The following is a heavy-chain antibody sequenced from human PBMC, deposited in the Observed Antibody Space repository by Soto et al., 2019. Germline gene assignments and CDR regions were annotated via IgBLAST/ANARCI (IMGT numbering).Heavy chain of an antibody. D-gene: IGHD3-10*01. J-gene: IGHJ5*02. Sequence: QLQLQESGPVLVKPSETLSLTCTVSGDSISSGSYYWVWVRQPPGEGLEWIGSIYSTGTTTYYSQSLKSRVTISLDTSKNQFSLKLTSVTATDTAIYFCARLIPRTGNWFDPWGQGTLVTVSS. CDR2: IYSTGTTT. V-gene: IGHV4-39*01. CDR1: GDSISSGSYY. CDR3: ARLIPRTGNWFDP.